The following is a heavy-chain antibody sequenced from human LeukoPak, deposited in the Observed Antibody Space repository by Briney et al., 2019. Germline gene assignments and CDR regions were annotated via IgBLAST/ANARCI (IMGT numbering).Heavy chain of an antibody. CDR2: IYYSGIP. J-gene: IGHJ2*01. CDR1: GGSISTYY. CDR3: AREVVRGVLRNFDL. D-gene: IGHD3-10*01. V-gene: IGHV4-59*01. Sequence: SETLSLTCTVSGGSISTYYWSWIRQPPGKGLEWIGYIYYSGIPTYNPSLRSRVTISVDASKHQLSLKLRSVTAADTAVYYCAREVVRGVLRNFDLWGRGTRVTVSS.